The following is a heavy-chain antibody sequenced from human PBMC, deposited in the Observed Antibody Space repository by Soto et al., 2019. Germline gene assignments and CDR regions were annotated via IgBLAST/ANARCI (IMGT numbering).Heavy chain of an antibody. V-gene: IGHV3-23*01. CDR2: ITAGGAT. J-gene: IGHJ6*03. CDR1: GFIFSNYA. CDR3: ANHNWNDSPFYYYYYMDV. D-gene: IGHD1-1*01. Sequence: GGSLRLSCAASGFIFSNYAMSWVRQAPGKGLVWVSAITAGGATYYTDSVKGRFTTSRDNSKNTLYLQMNSLGAEDTAVYYCANHNWNDSPFYYYYYMDVWGKGTTVTVSS.